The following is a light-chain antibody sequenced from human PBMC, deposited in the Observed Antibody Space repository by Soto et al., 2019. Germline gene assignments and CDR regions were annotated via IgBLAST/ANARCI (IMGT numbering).Light chain of an antibody. CDR1: SSDVGGYNY. Sequence: QSALTQPASVSGSPGQSITISCTGTSSDVGGYNYVSWYQQHPGKAPKLMIYDGSNRPSWVSNRFSGSKAGNTASLTISGLLAEDEADYYCSSYTSSSTLLYVFGTGTKLTVL. CDR2: DGS. CDR3: SSYTSSSTLLYV. V-gene: IGLV2-14*01. J-gene: IGLJ1*01.